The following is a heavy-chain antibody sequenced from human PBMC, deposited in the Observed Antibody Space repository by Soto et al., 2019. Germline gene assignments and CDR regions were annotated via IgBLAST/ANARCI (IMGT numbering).Heavy chain of an antibody. D-gene: IGHD3-16*02. Sequence: ASVKLSCKASGYTFTSYGISWVRQAPGQGLEWMGWISAYNGNTNYAQKLQGRVTMTTDTSTSTAYMELRSLRSDDTAVYYCARHQLITFGGVIVPHFDYWGQGTLVTVSS. CDR1: GYTFTSYG. CDR2: ISAYNGNT. V-gene: IGHV1-18*01. J-gene: IGHJ4*02. CDR3: ARHQLITFGGVIVPHFDY.